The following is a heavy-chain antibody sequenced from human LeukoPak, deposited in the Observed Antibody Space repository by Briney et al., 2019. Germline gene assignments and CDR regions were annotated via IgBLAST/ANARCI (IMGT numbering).Heavy chain of an antibody. CDR1: GFTFSSYA. Sequence: GGSLRLSCAASGFTFSSYAMSWVRQAPGKGLEWVSAISGSGGSTYYADSVKGRFTISRDNSKNTLYLQMNSLRAEDTAVYYCAKDVFDYVWGSYRDFVYWGQGTLVTVSS. V-gene: IGHV3-23*01. CDR3: AKDVFDYVWGSYRDFVY. J-gene: IGHJ4*02. D-gene: IGHD3-16*02. CDR2: ISGSGGST.